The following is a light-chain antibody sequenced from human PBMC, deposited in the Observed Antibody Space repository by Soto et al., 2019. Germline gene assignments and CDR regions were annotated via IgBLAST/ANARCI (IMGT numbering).Light chain of an antibody. Sequence: DIQITHSPSTLSSTSVDRVTITCRASQSISSWLAWYQHKPGKAPKLLIYDASNLDSGVPSRFSGSGSGTHFTFTISSLQTEDIGTYYCQQYDILPITFGRGTRLEIK. V-gene: IGKV1-5*01. CDR1: QSISSW. CDR2: DAS. J-gene: IGKJ5*01. CDR3: QQYDILPIT.